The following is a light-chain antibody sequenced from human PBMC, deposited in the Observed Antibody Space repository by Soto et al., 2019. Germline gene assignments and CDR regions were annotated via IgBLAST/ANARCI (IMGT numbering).Light chain of an antibody. CDR1: QSVSSY. V-gene: IGKV3-11*01. CDR3: QQRSNWPPSIT. J-gene: IGKJ5*01. Sequence: EILLTQYPGTLSFSPGERATLSCRASQSVSSYLAWYQQKPGQAPRLLIYDASNRATGIPARFSGSGSGTDFTLTISSLEPEDFAVYYCQQRSNWPPSITFGQGTRLEIK. CDR2: DAS.